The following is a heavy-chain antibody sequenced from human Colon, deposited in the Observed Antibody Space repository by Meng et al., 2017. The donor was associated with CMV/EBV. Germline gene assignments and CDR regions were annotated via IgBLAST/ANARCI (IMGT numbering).Heavy chain of an antibody. CDR1: GVSISTHY. CDR3: TERGVAY. V-gene: IGHV4-59*11. D-gene: IGHD3-10*01. Sequence: QVQLQESGPGMGKPPETRSPTCTVSGVSISTHYWSWIRQSPGKGLEWIGSIHYSGSVDYNPSLRNRLIMSVDTSNNQFSLKLNSVTTADTAVYYCTERGVAYWGQGILVTVSS. CDR2: IHYSGSV. J-gene: IGHJ4*02.